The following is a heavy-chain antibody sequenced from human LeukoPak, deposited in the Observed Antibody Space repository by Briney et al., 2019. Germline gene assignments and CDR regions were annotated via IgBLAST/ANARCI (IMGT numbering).Heavy chain of an antibody. D-gene: IGHD2-2*01. CDR1: GGTFSSYA. CDR3: ARDKPTSAPIPAAILGAFDI. V-gene: IGHV1-69*13. CDR2: IIPIFGTA. Sequence: ASVKVSCKASGGTFSSYAISWVRQAPGQGLEWMGGIIPIFGTANYAQKFQGRVTITADESTSTAYMELSSLRSEDTAVYYCARDKPTSAPIPAAILGAFDIWGQGTMVTVSS. J-gene: IGHJ3*02.